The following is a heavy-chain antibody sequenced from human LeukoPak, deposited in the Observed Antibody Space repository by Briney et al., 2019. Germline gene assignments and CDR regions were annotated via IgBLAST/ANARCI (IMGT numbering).Heavy chain of an antibody. CDR3: ARDYPPVTYYYYYMDV. J-gene: IGHJ6*03. CDR1: GFTFSSYS. D-gene: IGHD4-11*01. Sequence: GRSLRLSCAASGFTFSSYSMNWVRQAPGKGLEWVPSISSSSSYIYYADSVKGRFTISRDNAKNSLYLQMNSLRAEDTAVYYCARDYPPVTYYYYYMDVWGKGTTVTVSS. CDR2: ISSSSSYI. V-gene: IGHV3-21*01.